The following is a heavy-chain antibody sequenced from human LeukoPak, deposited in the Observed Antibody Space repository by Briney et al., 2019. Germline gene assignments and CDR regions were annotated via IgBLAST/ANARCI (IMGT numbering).Heavy chain of an antibody. CDR1: GASFGIYS. CDR3: ARGFPPYDYVWGSYRLYYFDY. D-gene: IGHD3-16*02. Sequence: PSPCLSPTCAVYGASFGIYSCGSVRQPPGKGLEWIWEITHSGSTNYNPSLKSRVTISVDTSKNQFSLKLSSVTAADTAVYYCARGFPPYDYVWGSYRLYYFDYWGQGTLVTVSS. CDR2: ITHSGST. V-gene: IGHV4-34*01. J-gene: IGHJ4*02.